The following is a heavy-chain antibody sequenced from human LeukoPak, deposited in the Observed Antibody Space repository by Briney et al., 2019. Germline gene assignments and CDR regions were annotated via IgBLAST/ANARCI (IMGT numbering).Heavy chain of an antibody. J-gene: IGHJ4*02. Sequence: SETLSLTCAVYGGSFSGYYWSWIRQPPGKGLEWIGEINHSGSTNYNPSLKCRVTISVDTSKNQFSLKLSSVTAADTAVYYCARGRWYSSSWNFDYWGQGTLVTVSS. CDR3: ARGRWYSSSWNFDY. V-gene: IGHV4-34*01. D-gene: IGHD6-13*01. CDR2: INHSGST. CDR1: GGSFSGYY.